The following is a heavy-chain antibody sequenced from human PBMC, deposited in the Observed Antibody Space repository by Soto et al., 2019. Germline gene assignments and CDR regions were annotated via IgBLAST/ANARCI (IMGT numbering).Heavy chain of an antibody. Sequence: QVQLVQSGAEVKKPESSVKVSCKASVGSFSNYAINWVRQAPGQGLEWMGGITPIVGPTVYAQKFQDRVTMTADESKTTAYMELSSLRSEDTAVYYCAIATALYGAIYWYFDLWGRGTLVTVSS. CDR3: AIATALYGAIYWYFDL. V-gene: IGHV1-69*12. D-gene: IGHD2-21*02. CDR1: VGSFSNYA. J-gene: IGHJ2*01. CDR2: ITPIVGPT.